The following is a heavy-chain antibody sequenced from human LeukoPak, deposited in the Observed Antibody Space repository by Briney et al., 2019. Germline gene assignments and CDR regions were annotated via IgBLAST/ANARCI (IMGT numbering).Heavy chain of an antibody. CDR3: ARGHGPFSRLGLSY. Sequence: SETLSLTCAVYGGSFSGYYWSWIRQPPGKGLEWIGEINHSGSTNYNPSLKSRVTISVDTSKNQFSLKLSSVTAADTAVYYCARGHGPFSRLGLSYWGQGTLVTVSS. J-gene: IGHJ4*02. CDR2: INHSGST. CDR1: GGSFSGYY. D-gene: IGHD2/OR15-2a*01. V-gene: IGHV4-34*01.